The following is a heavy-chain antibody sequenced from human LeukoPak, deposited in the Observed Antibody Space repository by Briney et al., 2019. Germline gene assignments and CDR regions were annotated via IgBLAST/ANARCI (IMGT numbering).Heavy chain of an antibody. CDR1: GGSISSSSSY. V-gene: IGHV4-39*01. D-gene: IGHD3-10*01. J-gene: IGHJ3*02. Sequence: PSETLSLTCTVFGGSISSSSSYWGWIRQPPGKGLEWIGSIYYSGSTYYNPSLKSRVTISVDTSKNQFSLKLSSVCAADTAVYYCARGLGYGSGSYYLGFDIWGQGTMVTVSS. CDR3: ARGLGYGSGSYYLGFDI. CDR2: IYYSGST.